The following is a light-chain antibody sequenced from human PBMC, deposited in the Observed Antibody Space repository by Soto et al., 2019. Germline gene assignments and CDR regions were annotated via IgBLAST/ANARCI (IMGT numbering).Light chain of an antibody. CDR2: DAS. CDR3: HQCSDWPSN. J-gene: IGKJ3*01. Sequence: EIVLTQSPSTLSLSPGARAILACRASQSVSTYLAWYQQKSGQVPRLLIVDASNRPNGIPARFSGSGSATDFSLTTSSLEPKDFAVYDWHQCSDWPSNFSPGTKVD. V-gene: IGKV3-11*01. CDR1: QSVSTY.